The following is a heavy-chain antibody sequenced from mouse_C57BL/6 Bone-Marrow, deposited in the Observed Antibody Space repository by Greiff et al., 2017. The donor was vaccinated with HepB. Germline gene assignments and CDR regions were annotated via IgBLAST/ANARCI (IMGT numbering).Heavy chain of an antibody. J-gene: IGHJ4*01. CDR3: ARANWDGYAMDY. Sequence: EVQLVESGPSLVRPSQTLSLTCTVTGFSINSDCYWIWIRQFPGNKLEYIGYTFYSGITYYNPSLESRTYITRDTSTNQISLKLRSVTTEDTATYYCARANWDGYAMDYWGQGTTVTVSS. D-gene: IGHD4-1*01. CDR2: TFYSGIT. V-gene: IGHV3-3*01. CDR1: GFSINSDCY.